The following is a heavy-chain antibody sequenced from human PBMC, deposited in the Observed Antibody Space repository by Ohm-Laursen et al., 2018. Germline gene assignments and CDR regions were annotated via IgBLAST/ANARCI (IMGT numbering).Heavy chain of an antibody. J-gene: IGHJ4*02. CDR3: ARDRDSSGYRYYFDY. Sequence: GSSVKVPCKASGYTFTSYYMHWVRQAPGQGLEWMGIINPSGGSTSYAQKFQGRVTMTRDTSTSTVYMELSSLRSEDTAVYYCARDRDSSGYRYYFDYWGQGTLVTVSS. D-gene: IGHD3-22*01. V-gene: IGHV1-46*01. CDR1: GYTFTSYY. CDR2: INPSGGST.